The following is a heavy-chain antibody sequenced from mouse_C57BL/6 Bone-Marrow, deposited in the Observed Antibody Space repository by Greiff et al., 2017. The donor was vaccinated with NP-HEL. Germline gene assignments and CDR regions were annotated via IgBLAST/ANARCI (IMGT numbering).Heavy chain of an antibody. V-gene: IGHV1-15*01. Sequence: QVQLKESGAELVRPGASVTLSCKASGYTFTDYEMHWVKQTPVHGLEWIGAIDPETGGTAYNQKFKGKAILTADKSSSTAYMELRSLTSEDSAVYYCTAGPHWYFEVWGTGTTVTVSS. CDR2: IDPETGGT. CDR3: TAGPHWYFEV. CDR1: GYTFTDYE. J-gene: IGHJ1*03.